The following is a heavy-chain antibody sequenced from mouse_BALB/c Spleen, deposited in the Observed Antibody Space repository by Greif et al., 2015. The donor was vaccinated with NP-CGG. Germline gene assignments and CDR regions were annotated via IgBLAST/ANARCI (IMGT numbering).Heavy chain of an antibody. CDR3: ARDDGYYAMDY. V-gene: IGHV5-9-4*01. D-gene: IGHD2-3*01. CDR1: GFTFSSYA. J-gene: IGHJ4*01. Sequence: DVQLVESGGGLVKPGGSLKLSCAASGFTFSSYAMSWVRQSPEKRLEWVAEISSGGSYTYYPDTVTGRFTISRDNAKNTLYLEMSSLRSEDTAMYYCARDDGYYAMDYWGQGTSVTVSS. CDR2: ISSGGSYT.